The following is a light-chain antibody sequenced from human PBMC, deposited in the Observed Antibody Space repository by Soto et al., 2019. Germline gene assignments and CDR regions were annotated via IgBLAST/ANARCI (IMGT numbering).Light chain of an antibody. CDR2: EVS. CDR1: SSDVGSYNL. CDR3: CSYAGSWV. V-gene: IGLV2-23*02. Sequence: SALTQPASVSGSPGQSITLSCTGTSSDVGSYNLVSWYQQHPGKAPKLMIYEVSKRPSGVSNRFSGSKSGNTASLTISGLQAEDEADYYCCSYAGSWVFGGGTKVTVL. J-gene: IGLJ3*02.